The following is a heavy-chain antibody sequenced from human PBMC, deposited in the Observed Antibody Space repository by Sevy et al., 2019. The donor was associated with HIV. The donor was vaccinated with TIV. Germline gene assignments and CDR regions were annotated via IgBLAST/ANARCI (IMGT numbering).Heavy chain of an antibody. CDR3: ARLSGYSSSWFYFDY. CDR2: ISSSTI. V-gene: IGHV3-48*01. D-gene: IGHD6-13*01. J-gene: IGHJ4*02. Sequence: GGSLRLSCAASGFTFSSYSMNWVRQAPGKGLEWVSYISSSTIYYADSVKGRFTISRDNAKNSLYLQMNSLRAEDTAVYYCARLSGYSSSWFYFDYWGQGTLVTVSS. CDR1: GFTFSSYS.